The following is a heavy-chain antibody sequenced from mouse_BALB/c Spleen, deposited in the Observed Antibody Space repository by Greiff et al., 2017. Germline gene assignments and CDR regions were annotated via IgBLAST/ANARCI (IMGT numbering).Heavy chain of an antibody. CDR1: GFSLTSYD. CDR3: VRGGGNFDY. V-gene: IGHV2-9-2*01. CDR2: IWTGGGT. Sequence: VQLKESGPGLVAPSQSLSITCTVSGFSLTSYDISWIRQPPGKGLEWLGVIWTGGGTNYNSAFMSRLSISKDNSKSQVFLKMNSLQTDDTAIYYCVRGGGNFDYWGQGTTLTVSS. J-gene: IGHJ2*01.